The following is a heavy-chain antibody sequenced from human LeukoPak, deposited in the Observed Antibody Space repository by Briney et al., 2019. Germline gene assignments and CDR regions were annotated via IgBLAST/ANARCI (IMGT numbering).Heavy chain of an antibody. J-gene: IGHJ4*02. V-gene: IGHV3-15*01. D-gene: IGHD6-25*01. CDR2: IKSKTDGGTT. Sequence: VGSLRLSCAASGFTFSNAWMTWVRQAPGKGLEWVGRIKSKTDGGTTDYAAPVKGRFTISRDDSEDTLYLQMNSLKTEDTAVYYCQRGRVSDWGQGTLVTVPS. CDR1: GFTFSNAW. CDR3: QRGRVSD.